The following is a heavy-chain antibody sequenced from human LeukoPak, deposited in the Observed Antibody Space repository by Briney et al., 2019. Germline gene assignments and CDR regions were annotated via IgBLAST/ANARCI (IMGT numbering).Heavy chain of an antibody. CDR3: AHRGFGVVTFDY. J-gene: IGHJ4*02. Sequence: SGPTLVNPTQTLTLTCTFSGFSLSTSGMCVSWIRQPPGKALEWLARIEWDDDKYYSTSLKTRLTISKDTSKNQVVLTMTNMDPVDTATYYCAHRGFGVVTFDYWGQGTLVTVSS. V-gene: IGHV2-70*12. CDR1: GFSLSTSGMC. CDR2: IEWDDDK. D-gene: IGHD3-3*01.